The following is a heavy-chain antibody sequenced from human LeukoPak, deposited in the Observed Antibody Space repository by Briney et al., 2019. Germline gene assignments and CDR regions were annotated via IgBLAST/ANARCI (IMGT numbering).Heavy chain of an antibody. Sequence: PGGSLRLPCAAPRFTFSSSAMSWVRQAPGKGLEWVSGITYSGGSTYYADSVKGRFTISRDNSKNTLYLQMNSLRAEDTAAYYCAKGGSGNFPFDYWGQGTLVTVSS. V-gene: IGHV3-23*01. J-gene: IGHJ4*02. CDR2: ITYSGGST. D-gene: IGHD1-26*01. CDR1: RFTFSSSA. CDR3: AKGGSGNFPFDY.